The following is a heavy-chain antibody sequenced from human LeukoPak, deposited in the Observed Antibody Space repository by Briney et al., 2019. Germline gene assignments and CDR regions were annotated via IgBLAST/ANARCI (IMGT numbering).Heavy chain of an antibody. CDR2: MSPNSGNT. J-gene: IGHJ4*02. D-gene: IGHD1-26*01. CDR1: GYTFTSYD. Sequence: GASVKVSCKASGYTFTSYDINWVRQATGQGLEWMGWMSPNSGNTAYAQKFQGRVTMTRNTSINTAYMELSSLRSEDTAVYYCARGEGIVGPYWGQGTLVTVSS. CDR3: ARGEGIVGPY. V-gene: IGHV1-8*01.